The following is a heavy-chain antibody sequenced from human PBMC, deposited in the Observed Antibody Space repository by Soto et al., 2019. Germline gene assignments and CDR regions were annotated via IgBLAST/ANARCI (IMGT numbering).Heavy chain of an antibody. CDR1: GGTFSSYA. D-gene: IGHD6-13*01. V-gene: IGHV1-69*01. CDR3: ARDCKRIAAAATLYYYYYYGMDV. Sequence: QVQLVQSGAEVKKPGSSVKVSCKASGGTFSSYAISWVRQAPGQGLEWMGGIIPIFGTANYAQKFQGRVTITADESTSKAYMELRSLISEDTAVYYCARDCKRIAAAATLYYYYYYGMDVWGQGTTVTVSS. CDR2: IIPIFGTA. J-gene: IGHJ6*02.